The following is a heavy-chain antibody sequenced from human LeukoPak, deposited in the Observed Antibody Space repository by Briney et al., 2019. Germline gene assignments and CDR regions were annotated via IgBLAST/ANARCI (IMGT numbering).Heavy chain of an antibody. CDR1: GFTFSSYG. V-gene: IGHV3-33*01. D-gene: IGHD3-22*01. Sequence: SLRLSCAASGFTFSSYGMHWVRQAPGKGLEWVAVIWYDGSNKYYADSVKGRFTISRDNSKNTLYLQMNSLRAEDTAVYYCARVLLPLYGMDVWGQGTTVTVSS. J-gene: IGHJ6*02. CDR2: IWYDGSNK. CDR3: ARVLLPLYGMDV.